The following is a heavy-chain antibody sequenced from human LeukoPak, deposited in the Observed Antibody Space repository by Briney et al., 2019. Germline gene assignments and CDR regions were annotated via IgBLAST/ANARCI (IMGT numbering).Heavy chain of an antibody. V-gene: IGHV3-23*01. D-gene: IGHD2-21*02. CDR2: ITGSGAST. CDR1: GFTFSSYA. Sequence: PGGSLRLSCAASGFTFSSYAMSWVRQAPGKGLEWVSGITGSGASTYYADSVKGRFTISRGNSKNTLYLQMNSLRAEDTATYYCARKSVAAIPPLYWGQGTLVTVSS. CDR3: ARKSVAAIPPLY. J-gene: IGHJ4*02.